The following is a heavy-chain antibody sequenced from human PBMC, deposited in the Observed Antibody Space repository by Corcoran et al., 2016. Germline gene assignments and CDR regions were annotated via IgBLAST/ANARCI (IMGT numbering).Heavy chain of an antibody. D-gene: IGHD2-15*01. J-gene: IGHJ6*02. Sequence: QMQLQESGPGLVKPSETLSLTCTVSGGSISSSSYYWGWIRQPPGKGLEWIGSIYYSGSTYYNPSLKSRVTIAVDTSKNQFSLKLSSLTDADTAVYYCARHKMTPYYYCGMDVWGQGTTVTVSS. V-gene: IGHV4-39*01. CDR3: ARHKMTPYYYCGMDV. CDR2: IYYSGST. CDR1: GGSISSSSYY.